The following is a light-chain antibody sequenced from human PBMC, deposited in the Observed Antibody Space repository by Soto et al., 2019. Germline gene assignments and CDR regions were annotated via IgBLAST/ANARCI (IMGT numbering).Light chain of an antibody. CDR2: TNN. Sequence: QSVLTQPPSASGTPGRRVTISCSGSSSNIGSNIVNWYQHLPGTAPKLLIYTNNQRPSGVPDRFSDSKSGTSASLAISGLQSEDEADYYCAAWDGSLQTWVFGGGTKLTVL. J-gene: IGLJ3*02. V-gene: IGLV1-44*01. CDR1: SSNIGSNI. CDR3: AAWDGSLQTWV.